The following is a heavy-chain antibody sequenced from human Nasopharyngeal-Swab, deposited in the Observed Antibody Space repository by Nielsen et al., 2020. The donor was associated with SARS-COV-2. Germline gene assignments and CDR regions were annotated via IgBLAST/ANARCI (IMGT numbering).Heavy chain of an antibody. CDR1: GFTFDDYA. D-gene: IGHD1-26*01. CDR3: AKAKYSGSYGDFDY. V-gene: IGHV3-9*01. CDR2: ISWNSGSI. J-gene: IGHJ4*02. Sequence: SLKISCAASGFTFDDYAMHWVRQAPGKGLEWVSGISWNSGSIGYADSVKGRFTISRDNAKNSLYLQMNSLRAEDTALYYCAKAKYSGSYGDFDYWDQGTLVTVSS.